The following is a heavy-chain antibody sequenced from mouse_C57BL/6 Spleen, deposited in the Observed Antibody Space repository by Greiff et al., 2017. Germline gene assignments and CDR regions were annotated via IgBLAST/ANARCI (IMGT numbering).Heavy chain of an antibody. J-gene: IGHJ4*01. CDR1: GYTFTSYW. Sequence: QVHVKQPGAELVRPGSSVKLSCKASGYTFTSYWMHWVKQRPIQGLEWIGNIDPSDSETHYNQKFKDKATLTVDKSSSTAYMQLSSLTSEDSAVYYCARAGRDYDAMDYWGQGTSVTVSS. CDR2: IDPSDSET. D-gene: IGHD4-1*01. V-gene: IGHV1-52*01. CDR3: ARAGRDYDAMDY.